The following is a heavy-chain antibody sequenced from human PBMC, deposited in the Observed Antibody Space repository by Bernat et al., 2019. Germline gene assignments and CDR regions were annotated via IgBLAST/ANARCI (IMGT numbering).Heavy chain of an antibody. Sequence: QVQLVESGGGVVQPGRSLRLSCAASGFTFSSYAMHWVRQAPGKGLEWVAVISYDGSNKYYADSVKGRFTISRDNSKNTLYLQMNSLRDEDTAVYYCARGAYSSSWYGDYWGQGTLVTVSS. CDR3: ARGAYSSSWYGDY. J-gene: IGHJ4*02. D-gene: IGHD6-13*01. V-gene: IGHV3-30-3*01. CDR2: ISYDGSNK. CDR1: GFTFSSYA.